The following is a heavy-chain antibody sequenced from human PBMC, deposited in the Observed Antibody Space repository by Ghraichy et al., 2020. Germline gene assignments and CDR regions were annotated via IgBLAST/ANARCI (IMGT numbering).Heavy chain of an antibody. CDR1: GFTFSSYA. V-gene: IGHV3-23*01. CDR2: ISGSGGST. D-gene: IGHD2-2*01. Sequence: GGSLRLSCAASGFTFSSYAMSWVRQAPGKGLEWVSAISGSGGSTYYADSVKGRFTISRDNSKNTLYLQMNSLRAEDTTVYYCAKDWAASGSTSCPDYWGQGTLVTVSS. J-gene: IGHJ4*02. CDR3: AKDWAASGSTSCPDY.